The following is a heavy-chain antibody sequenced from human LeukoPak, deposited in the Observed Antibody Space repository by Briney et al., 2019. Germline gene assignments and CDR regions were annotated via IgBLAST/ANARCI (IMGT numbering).Heavy chain of an antibody. CDR2: IYYSGST. D-gene: IGHD6-19*01. V-gene: IGHV4-39*01. Sequence: PSETLSLTCTVSGGSISSSSYYWGWIRQPPGKGLEWIGSIYYSGSTYYNPSLKSRVTISVDTSKNQFSLKLSSVTAADTAVYYCARHSRVGSGCSDDDYWGQGTLVTVSS. CDR1: GGSISSSSYY. CDR3: ARHSRVGSGCSDDDY. J-gene: IGHJ4*02.